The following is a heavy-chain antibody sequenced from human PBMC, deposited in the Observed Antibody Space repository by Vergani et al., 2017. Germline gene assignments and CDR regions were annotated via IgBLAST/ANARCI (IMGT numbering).Heavy chain of an antibody. CDR1: GFTFDDYA. Sequence: EVQLVESGGGLVQPGRSLRLSCAASGFTFDDYAMHWVRQAPGKGLEWVSGISWNSGSIGYADSVKGRFTISRDNAKNSLYLQMNSLRAEDTALYYCAXDTKFDAARGAFDIWGQGTMVTVSS. CDR2: ISWNSGSI. V-gene: IGHV3-9*01. D-gene: IGHD2-2*01. J-gene: IGHJ3*02. CDR3: AXDTKFDAARGAFDI.